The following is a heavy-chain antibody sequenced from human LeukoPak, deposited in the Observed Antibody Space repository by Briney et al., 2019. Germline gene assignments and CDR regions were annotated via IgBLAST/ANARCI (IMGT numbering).Heavy chain of an antibody. V-gene: IGHV3-7*03. Sequence: GGSLRLSCVASGFTFGKYWMSWVRQAPGKGLEWVANIKLDGSEENYVDSVKGRFTISRDNTKNSLYLQMNSLRAEDTAVFYCARDQYDTWSRRGNFDSWGQGTLVIVSS. CDR3: ARDQYDTWSRRGNFDS. CDR2: IKLDGSEE. J-gene: IGHJ4*02. D-gene: IGHD3-3*01. CDR1: GFTFGKYW.